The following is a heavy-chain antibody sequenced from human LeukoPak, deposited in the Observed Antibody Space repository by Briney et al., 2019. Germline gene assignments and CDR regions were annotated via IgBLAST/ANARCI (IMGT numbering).Heavy chain of an antibody. D-gene: IGHD3-10*01. CDR1: GYTFTSYD. CDR2: INPNSGGT. CDR3: ARSPYYGSGSYYKGFRLLDWFDP. J-gene: IGHJ5*02. V-gene: IGHV1-2*02. Sequence: ASVKVSCKASGYTFTSYDINWVRQATGQGLEWMGWINPNSGGTNYAQKFQGRVTMTRDTSISTAYMELSRLRSDDTAVYYCARSPYYGSGSYYKGFRLLDWFDPWGQGTLVTVSS.